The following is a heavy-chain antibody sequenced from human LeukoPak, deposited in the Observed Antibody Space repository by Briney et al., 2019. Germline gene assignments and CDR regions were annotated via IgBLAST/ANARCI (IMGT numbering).Heavy chain of an antibody. CDR2: INHSGGT. Sequence: SETLSLTCAVFGGSFSGHYWTWIRQPPGKGMEWIGEINHSGGTNYNPSLKSRVTISVDTSKNQFSLKLSSLTAADTAVYYCARPTSWVNYFDPWGQGTLVTVSS. D-gene: IGHD1-7*01. J-gene: IGHJ5*02. CDR1: GGSFSGHY. V-gene: IGHV4-34*01. CDR3: ARPTSWVNYFDP.